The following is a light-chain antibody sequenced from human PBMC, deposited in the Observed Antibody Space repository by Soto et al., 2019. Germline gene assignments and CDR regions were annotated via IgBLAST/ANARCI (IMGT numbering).Light chain of an antibody. Sequence: EIVLTQSPATLSLSPGERATLSCRAIQSVSSNYLAWYQQKPGQAPRLLIHHTSDRATDLPDRFSGSGSGTDFTLTIDRLEPEDLAVYYCQQYDRSPYTFGQGTKVDIK. V-gene: IGKV3-20*01. CDR2: HTS. CDR3: QQYDRSPYT. J-gene: IGKJ2*01. CDR1: QSVSSNY.